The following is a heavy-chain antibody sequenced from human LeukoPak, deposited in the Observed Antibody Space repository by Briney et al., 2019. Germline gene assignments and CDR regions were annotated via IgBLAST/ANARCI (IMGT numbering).Heavy chain of an antibody. CDR1: GFTFSSYS. CDR2: ISSSSSYI. J-gene: IGHJ5*02. CDR3: AAIAARRKDFVA. D-gene: IGHD6-6*01. V-gene: IGHV3-21*01. Sequence: GGSLRLSCAASGFTFSSYSMNWVRQAPGKGLEWVSSISSSSSYIYYADSVKGRFTISRDNAKNSLYLQMNSLRAEDTAVYYCAAIAARRKDFVAWGQGTLVTVSS.